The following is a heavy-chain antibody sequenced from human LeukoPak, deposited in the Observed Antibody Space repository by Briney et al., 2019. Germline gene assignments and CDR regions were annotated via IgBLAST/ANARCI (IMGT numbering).Heavy chain of an antibody. Sequence: SETLSLTCAVYGGSFSGYYWSWIRQPPGKGLEWIGEINHSGSTNYNPSLKSRVTISVDTSKNQFSLKLSSVTAADTAVYYRARGGYYDSSGPYRAYEDCWGQGTLVTVSS. D-gene: IGHD3-22*01. CDR2: INHSGST. CDR1: GGSFSGYY. J-gene: IGHJ4*02. V-gene: IGHV4-34*01. CDR3: ARGGYYDSSGPYRAYEDC.